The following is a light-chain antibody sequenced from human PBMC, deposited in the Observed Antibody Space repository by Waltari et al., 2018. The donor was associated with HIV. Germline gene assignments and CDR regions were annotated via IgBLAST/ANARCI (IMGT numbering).Light chain of an antibody. CDR1: SSDVGGYNY. CDR3: SSYTSSSTWV. Sequence: QSALTQPASVSGSPGQSITISCTGTSSDVGGYNYVYWYQQHPGKAPKLMIYEVSNRPSGVSNRFSGSKSGNTASLTISGLQAEDEADYYCSSYTSSSTWVFGTGTKVTVL. V-gene: IGLV2-14*01. CDR2: EVS. J-gene: IGLJ1*01.